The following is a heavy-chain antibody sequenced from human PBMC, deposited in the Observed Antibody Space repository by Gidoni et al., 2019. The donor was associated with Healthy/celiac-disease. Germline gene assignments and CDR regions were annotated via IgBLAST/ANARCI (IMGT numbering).Heavy chain of an antibody. CDR3: ARGYYDSSGYYSVYYFDY. CDR2: IYYSGST. CDR1: GGSISSRSYY. V-gene: IGHV4-39*01. Sequence: QLQLQESGTGLVKPSETLSLTCTVSGGSISSRSYYWGWIRQPPGKGLAWIGSIYYSGSTYYNPSLKSRVTISVDTSKNQFSLKLSSVTAADTAVYYCARGYYDSSGYYSVYYFDYWGQGTLVTVSS. D-gene: IGHD3-22*01. J-gene: IGHJ4*02.